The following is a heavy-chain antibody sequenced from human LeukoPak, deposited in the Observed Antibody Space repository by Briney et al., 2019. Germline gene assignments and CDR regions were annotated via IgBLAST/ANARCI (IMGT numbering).Heavy chain of an antibody. Sequence: PSETLSLTCAVSGGSISSGGYSWSWLRQPPGKGLQWIGYIYHSGSTYYNPSLKSRVTISVDRSKNQFSLKLSSVTAADTAVYYCARGRHYYGSGSYYADQIFDYWGQGTLVTVSS. V-gene: IGHV4-30-2*01. CDR3: ARGRHYYGSGSYYADQIFDY. CDR2: IYHSGST. CDR1: GGSISSGGYS. J-gene: IGHJ4*02. D-gene: IGHD3-10*01.